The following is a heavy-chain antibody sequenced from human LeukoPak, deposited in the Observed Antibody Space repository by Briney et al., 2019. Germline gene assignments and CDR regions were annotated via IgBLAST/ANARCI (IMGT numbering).Heavy chain of an antibody. J-gene: IGHJ4*02. CDR3: ARADCSGGSCYRFGY. CDR2: IYYSGST. Sequence: SETLSLTCTVSGGSISSSSYYWGWIRQPPGKGLEWIGSIYYSGSTYYNPSLKSRVTISVDTSKNQFSLKLSSVTAADTAVYYCARADCSGGSCYRFGYWGQGTLVTVSS. V-gene: IGHV4-39*07. CDR1: GGSISSSSYY. D-gene: IGHD2-15*01.